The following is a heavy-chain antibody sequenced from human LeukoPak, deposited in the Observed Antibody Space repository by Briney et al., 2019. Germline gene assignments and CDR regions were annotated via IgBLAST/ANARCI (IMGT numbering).Heavy chain of an antibody. Sequence: ASVKVSCKASGYTFTSYGISWVRQAPGQGLEWMGWISAYNGNTNYAQKLQGRVTMTTDTSTSTAYMELRSLRSDDTAVYYCARDGPDTYDFWSGYYTQASHFDYWGQGTLVTVSS. CDR3: ARDGPDTYDFWSGYYTQASHFDY. J-gene: IGHJ4*02. CDR2: ISAYNGNT. V-gene: IGHV1-18*01. D-gene: IGHD3-3*01. CDR1: GYTFTSYG.